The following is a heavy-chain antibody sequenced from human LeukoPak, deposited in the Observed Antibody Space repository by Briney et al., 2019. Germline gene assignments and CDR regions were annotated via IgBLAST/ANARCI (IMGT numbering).Heavy chain of an antibody. D-gene: IGHD1-1*01. Sequence: QASETLSLTCTVSGGSISSYCWSWVRHPPGKGLEWNGFIYYSSSTNYNSSLKSRVTISLDTSKNQYSLKLSSVTAADTAVYYCARATTGTANWFDPWGQGTLVTVSS. J-gene: IGHJ5*02. CDR2: IYYSSST. CDR3: ARATTGTANWFDP. CDR1: GGSISSYC. V-gene: IGHV4-59*01.